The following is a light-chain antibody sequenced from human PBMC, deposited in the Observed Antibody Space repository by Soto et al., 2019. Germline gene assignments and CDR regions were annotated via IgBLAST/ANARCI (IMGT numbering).Light chain of an antibody. J-gene: IGLJ2*01. CDR2: EGS. V-gene: IGLV2-23*01. CDR1: SSDVGSYNL. CDR3: CSYAGSSTPYVV. Sequence: QSALTQPASVSGSPGQSITISCTGTSSDVGSYNLVSWYQQHPGKAPKLMIYEGSKRPSGVSNRFSGSKSGNTASLTISGLPAEDEADYYCCSYAGSSTPYVVFGGGTKLTVL.